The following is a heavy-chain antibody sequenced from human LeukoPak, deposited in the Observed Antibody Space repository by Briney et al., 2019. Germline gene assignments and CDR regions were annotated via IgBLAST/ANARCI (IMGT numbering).Heavy chain of an antibody. CDR1: GGSISSYY. CDR2: IYYSGST. D-gene: IGHD3-10*01. Sequence: SETLSLTCAVSGGSISSYYWSWIRQPPGKGLEWIGYIYYSGSTNYNPSLKSRVTISVDTSKNQFSLKLSSVTAADTAVYYCARVRPGYYYYMDVWGKGTTVTVSS. J-gene: IGHJ6*03. CDR3: ARVRPGYYYYMDV. V-gene: IGHV4-59*01.